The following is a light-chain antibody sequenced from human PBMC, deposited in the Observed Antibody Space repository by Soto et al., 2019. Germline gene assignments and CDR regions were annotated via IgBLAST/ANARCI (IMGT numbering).Light chain of an antibody. V-gene: IGKV3-15*01. J-gene: IGKJ2*01. Sequence: EIVMTQSPTTLSVSTGERATLSCRASQSVGSKLIWYQHKPGQAPRLLIYGASARATGIPARFSGSGSGTEFSLTISSVQSEDSATYYCQERSKWPLYTFGQGTKLEIK. CDR3: QERSKWPLYT. CDR1: QSVGSK. CDR2: GAS.